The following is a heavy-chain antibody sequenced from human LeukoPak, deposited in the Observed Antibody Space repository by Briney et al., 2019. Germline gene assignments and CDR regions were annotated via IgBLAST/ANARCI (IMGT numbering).Heavy chain of an antibody. Sequence: GGSLRLSCAASGFTFSDYYMSWVGQAPGKGLEWVSGIRGSGDSTYYAESVKGRFTIYRDNSKNTLYLQMNSLRAEDTALYYCAKAAAVIGDYFDYWGQGTLVTVSS. CDR3: AKAAAVIGDYFDY. V-gene: IGHV3-23*01. D-gene: IGHD6-13*01. J-gene: IGHJ4*02. CDR1: GFTFSDYY. CDR2: IRGSGDST.